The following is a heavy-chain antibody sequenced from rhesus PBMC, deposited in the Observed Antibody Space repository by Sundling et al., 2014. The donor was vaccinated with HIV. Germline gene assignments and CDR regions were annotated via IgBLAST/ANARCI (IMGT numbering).Heavy chain of an antibody. CDR3: AKEGYSYSYFDY. CDR1: GFTFSSYA. V-gene: IGHV3-103*01. CDR2: ISSGGST. Sequence: EVQLVESGGGLAKPGGSLRLSCAASGFTFSSYAMHWVRQAPGKGLEWVSAISSGGSTYYADSVKGRFTISRDNSKNTLSLQMNSLRAEDTAVYYCAKEGYSYSYFDYWGQGVLVTVSS. J-gene: IGHJ4*01. D-gene: IGHD5-36*02.